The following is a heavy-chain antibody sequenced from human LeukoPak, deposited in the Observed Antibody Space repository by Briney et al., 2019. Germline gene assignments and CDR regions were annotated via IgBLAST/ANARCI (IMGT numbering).Heavy chain of an antibody. Sequence: ASVKVSCKVSGYTLTELSMHWVRQAPGKGLEWMGGFDPEDGETIYAQKFQGRVTMTEDTPTDTAYMELSSLRSEDTAVYYCATLVGAIRDGAFDIWGQGTMVTVSS. D-gene: IGHD1-26*01. J-gene: IGHJ3*02. CDR3: ATLVGAIRDGAFDI. CDR1: GYTLTELS. V-gene: IGHV1-24*01. CDR2: FDPEDGET.